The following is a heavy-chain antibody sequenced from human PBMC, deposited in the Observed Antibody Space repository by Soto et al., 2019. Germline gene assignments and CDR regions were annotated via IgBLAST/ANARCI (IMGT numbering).Heavy chain of an antibody. CDR3: ARDLRADVLRFLAWQKGKNWFVP. Sequence: EVQLVESGGGLVKPGGSLRLSCAASGFTFSSYSMNWVRQAPGKGLEWVSSISSSSSYIYYADSVKGRFTISRDNAKNSLYLQMNSLRAEDTAVYYCARDLRADVLRFLAWQKGKNWFVPWGQGTLVTVSS. CDR2: ISSSSSYI. J-gene: IGHJ5*02. D-gene: IGHD3-3*01. CDR1: GFTFSSYS. V-gene: IGHV3-21*01.